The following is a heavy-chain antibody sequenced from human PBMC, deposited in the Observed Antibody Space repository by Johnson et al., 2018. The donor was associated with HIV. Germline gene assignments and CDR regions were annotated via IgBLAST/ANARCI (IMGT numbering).Heavy chain of an antibody. D-gene: IGHD3-22*01. CDR3: AKASTPTMIVVIFDAFDI. V-gene: IGHV3-30*18. Sequence: QVQLVESGGGVVQPGRSLRLSCAASGFTFSSYGMHWVRQAPGKGLEWVAVISYDGSNKYYADSVRGRFTISRDNSKNTLYLQVNSLGAEDTAVYYCAKASTPTMIVVIFDAFDIWGQGTMVTVSS. J-gene: IGHJ3*02. CDR1: GFTFSSYG. CDR2: ISYDGSNK.